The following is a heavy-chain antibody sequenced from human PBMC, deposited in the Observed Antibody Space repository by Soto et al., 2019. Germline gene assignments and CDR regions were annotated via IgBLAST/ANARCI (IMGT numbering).Heavy chain of an antibody. CDR1: GFTFSSCV. CDR3: AKRRYSRGPFDY. Sequence: EVQLLDSGGTLVQPGGSLRLSCAASGFTFSSCVMSWVRQAPVKGLEWVSGISGSGGRTYYADSVTGRFTIARDTSMNALYLQMNSLRAEDTVVYYCAKRRYSRGPFDYWGQGTLVTVSS. V-gene: IGHV3-23*01. J-gene: IGHJ4*02. CDR2: ISGSGGRT. D-gene: IGHD6-13*01.